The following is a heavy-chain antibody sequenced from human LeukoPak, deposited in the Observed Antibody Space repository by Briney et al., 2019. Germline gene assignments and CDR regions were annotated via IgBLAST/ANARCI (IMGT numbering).Heavy chain of an antibody. CDR1: GFTFSNYA. D-gene: IGHD1-26*01. Sequence: GGSLRLSCAASGFTFSNYAMSWVRQAPGKGLEWVSAISGSGTYTYYADSVKGRFTISRDNSRNTLHLQMNSLKTEDTAVYYCTGCGRIRCSLDSIDFWGQGTQVTVSS. CDR3: TGCGRIRCSLDSIDF. CDR2: ISGSGTYT. V-gene: IGHV3-23*01. J-gene: IGHJ4*02.